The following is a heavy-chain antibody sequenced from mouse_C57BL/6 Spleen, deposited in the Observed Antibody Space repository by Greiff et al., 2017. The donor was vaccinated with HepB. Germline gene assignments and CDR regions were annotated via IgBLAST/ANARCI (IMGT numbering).Heavy chain of an antibody. J-gene: IGHJ3*01. CDR3: ARDIRAY. CDR2: ISYDGSN. CDR1: GYSITSGYY. Sequence: ESGPGLVKPSQSLSLTCSVTGYSITSGYYWNWIRQFPGNNLEWMGYISYDGSNNYNPSLKNRISITRDTSKNQFFLKLNSVTTEDTATYYCARDIRAYWGQGTLVTVSA. V-gene: IGHV3-6*01. D-gene: IGHD1-1*01.